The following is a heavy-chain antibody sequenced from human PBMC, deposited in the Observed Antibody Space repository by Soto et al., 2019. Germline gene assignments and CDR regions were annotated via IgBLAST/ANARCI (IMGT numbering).Heavy chain of an antibody. Sequence: SDNLSLTCTFYCHSVISNFYWGLVRTSPGKGLEGIADMFHSGSTNYSPSLESRVTLSVDKSKNQFSLKMNSLTAADTAVYFCVMSPGWYKIDSWGQGILVTVS. CDR1: CHSVISNFY. J-gene: IGHJ4*02. V-gene: IGHV4-38-2*02. CDR2: MFHSGST. CDR3: VMSPGWYKIDS. D-gene: IGHD6-19*01.